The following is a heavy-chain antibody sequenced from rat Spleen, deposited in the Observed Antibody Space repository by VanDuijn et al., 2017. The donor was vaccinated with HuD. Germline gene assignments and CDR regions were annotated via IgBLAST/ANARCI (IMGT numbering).Heavy chain of an antibody. CDR2: IANSGGTT. Sequence: EVQLVESGGGLVQPGRSLKLSCVASGFTFNHYWMTWIRQAPGKGLEWVASIANSGGTTYYPDSVKGRFTISRDTAKSTLYLQMNSLRSEDTATYYCTRDWDYWGQGVMVTVSS. CDR3: TRDWDY. J-gene: IGHJ2*01. CDR1: GFTFNHYW. V-gene: IGHV5-31*01.